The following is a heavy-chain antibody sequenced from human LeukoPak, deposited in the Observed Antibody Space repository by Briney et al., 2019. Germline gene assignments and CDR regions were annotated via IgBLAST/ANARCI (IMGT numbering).Heavy chain of an antibody. Sequence: SENLSLTCTVSGGSLSSYYWSWIRQPPGKGLEWIGYIYHSGSTYYNPSLKSRVTISVDRSKNQFSLKLSSVTAADTAVYYCARGTLGWLRRLESVPIDYWGQGTLVTVSS. CDR1: GGSLSSYY. V-gene: IGHV4-59*12. D-gene: IGHD5-12*01. J-gene: IGHJ4*02. CDR3: ARGTLGWLRRLESVPIDY. CDR2: IYHSGST.